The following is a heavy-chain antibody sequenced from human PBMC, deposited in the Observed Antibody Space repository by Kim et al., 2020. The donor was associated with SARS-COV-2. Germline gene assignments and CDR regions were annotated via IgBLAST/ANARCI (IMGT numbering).Heavy chain of an antibody. J-gene: IGHJ5*02. Sequence: TNYPGSGKGRFTISRENAKNSLYLQMNSLRVGDTAVYYCARSVGLNWFDPWGQGTLVTVSS. CDR3: ARSVGLNWFDP. D-gene: IGHD3-10*01. V-gene: IGHV3-13*01. CDR2: T.